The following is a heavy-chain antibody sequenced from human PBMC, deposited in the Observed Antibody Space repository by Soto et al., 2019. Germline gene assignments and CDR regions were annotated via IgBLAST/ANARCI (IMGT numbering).Heavy chain of an antibody. CDR1: GGSISSSSYY. CDR2: IYYSGST. J-gene: IGHJ6*03. D-gene: IGHD3-10*01. V-gene: IGHV4-39*01. CDR3: ARQGDYGSGTNLAYYYYYMDV. Sequence: SETLSLTCTVSGGSISSSSYYWGWIRQPPGKGLEWIGSIYYSGSTYYNPSLKSRVTISVDTSKNQFSLKLSSVTAADTAVYYCARQGDYGSGTNLAYYYYYMDVWGKGTTVTVSS.